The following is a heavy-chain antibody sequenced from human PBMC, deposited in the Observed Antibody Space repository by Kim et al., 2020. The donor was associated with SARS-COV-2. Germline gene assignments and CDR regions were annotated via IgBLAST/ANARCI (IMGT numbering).Heavy chain of an antibody. D-gene: IGHD6-6*01. CDR3: ARGVFGSSGFDY. Sequence: SETLSLTCTVSGGSISSYYWSWIRQPPGKGLEWIGYIYYSGSTNYNPSLKSRVTISVDTSKNQFSLKLSSVTAADTAVYYCARGVFGSSGFDYWGQGTLV. J-gene: IGHJ4*02. V-gene: IGHV4-59*01. CDR1: GGSISSYY. CDR2: IYYSGST.